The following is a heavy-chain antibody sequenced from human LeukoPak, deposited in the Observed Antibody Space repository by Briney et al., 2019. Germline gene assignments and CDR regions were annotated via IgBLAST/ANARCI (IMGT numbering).Heavy chain of an antibody. V-gene: IGHV5-51*01. CDR3: ARIYCGGDCYTAGAFDI. CDR2: INPGDSDT. Sequence: GESLEISCQVSGYSFISYWIAWVRQMPGKGLEWMGIINPGDSDTRYSPSFQGQVTISADRSISTAYLQWSSLKASDTAIYYCARIYCGGDCYTAGAFDIWGQGTMVTVSS. J-gene: IGHJ3*02. D-gene: IGHD2-21*01. CDR1: GYSFISYW.